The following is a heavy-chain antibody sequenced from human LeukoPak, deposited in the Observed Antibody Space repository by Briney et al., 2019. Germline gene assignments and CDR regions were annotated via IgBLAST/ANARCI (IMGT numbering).Heavy chain of an antibody. CDR2: INHSGST. J-gene: IGHJ4*02. V-gene: IGHV4-34*01. CDR3: ARRDGYNRCIDH. Sequence: SETLSLTCAVYGGSFSGYYWSWIRQPPGKGLEWIGEINHSGSTNYNPSLKSRVTISVDTSKNQFSLKLSSVTAADTAVYYCARRDGYNRCIDHWGQGTLVTVSS. D-gene: IGHD5-24*01. CDR1: GGSFSGYY.